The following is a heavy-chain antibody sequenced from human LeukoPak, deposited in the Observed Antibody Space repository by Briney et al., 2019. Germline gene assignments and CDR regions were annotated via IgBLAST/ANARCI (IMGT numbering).Heavy chain of an antibody. V-gene: IGHV3-23*01. D-gene: IGHD6-19*01. Sequence: GSLRLSCAASGFRFSSYAMSWVRQAPGKGLEWVSAISGSGVSTYYADSVKGRFIISRDNSKNTLYLQMNSLRAEDTAVYYCANVGQSSGPDYYYYYMDVWGKGTTVTVSS. CDR2: ISGSGVST. CDR1: GFRFSSYA. CDR3: ANVGQSSGPDYYYYYMDV. J-gene: IGHJ6*03.